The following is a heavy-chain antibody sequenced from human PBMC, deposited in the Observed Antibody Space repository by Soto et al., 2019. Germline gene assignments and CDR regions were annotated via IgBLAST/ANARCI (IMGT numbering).Heavy chain of an antibody. CDR2: IYYSGST. V-gene: IGHV4-39*01. J-gene: IGHJ4*02. CDR3: ARHNYGSGSTYFDY. Sequence: PSETLSLTCTVSGGSISSSSYYWCWIRHPPGKGLEWIGSIYYSGSTYYNPSLKSRVTISVDTSKNQFSLKLSSVTAADTAVYYCARHNYGSGSTYFDYWGQGTLVTVSS. CDR1: GGSISSSSYY. D-gene: IGHD3-10*01.